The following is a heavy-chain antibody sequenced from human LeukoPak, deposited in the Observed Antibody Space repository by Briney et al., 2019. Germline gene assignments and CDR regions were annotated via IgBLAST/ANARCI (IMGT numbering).Heavy chain of an antibody. CDR2: IYHSGST. D-gene: IGHD5-18*01. Sequence: SETLSLTCAVSGGSISSSNWWSWVRQPPGKGLEWIGEIYHSGSTNYNPSLKSRVTISVDKSKNQFSLKLSSVTAADTAVYYCARGRRIQLSLAAYMDVWGKGTTVTVSS. J-gene: IGHJ6*03. V-gene: IGHV4-4*02. CDR3: ARGRRIQLSLAAYMDV. CDR1: GGSISSSNW.